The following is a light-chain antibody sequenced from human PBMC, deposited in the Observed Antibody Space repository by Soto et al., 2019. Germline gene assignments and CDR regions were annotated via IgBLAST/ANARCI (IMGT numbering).Light chain of an antibody. CDR3: QQYYSYPWT. CDR2: AAS. V-gene: IGKV1-8*01. CDR1: QGISSY. J-gene: IGKJ1*01. Sequence: AMRMTQSPSSVSGSRLDRGGSSSLASQGISSYLAWYQQKPGKAPKLLIYAASTLQSGVPSRFSGSGSGTDFTLTFGCLQSEDIATYYCQQYYSYPWTFGQGTKVDIK.